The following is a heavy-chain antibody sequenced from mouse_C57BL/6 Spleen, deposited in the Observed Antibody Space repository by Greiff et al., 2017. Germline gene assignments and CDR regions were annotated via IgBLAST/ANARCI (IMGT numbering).Heavy chain of an antibody. CDR3: ARQGYGSSYRWYFDV. V-gene: IGHV1-69*01. J-gene: IGHJ1*03. D-gene: IGHD1-1*01. CDR1: GYTFPSYW. Sequence: QVQLQQPGAELVMPGASVKLSCKASGYTFPSYWMHWVKQRPGQGLEWIGEIDPSDSYTKYNQKFKGKSTLTVDKSSSTAYMQLSSLTSEDSAVYYCARQGYGSSYRWYFDVWGTGTTVTVSS. CDR2: IDPSDSYT.